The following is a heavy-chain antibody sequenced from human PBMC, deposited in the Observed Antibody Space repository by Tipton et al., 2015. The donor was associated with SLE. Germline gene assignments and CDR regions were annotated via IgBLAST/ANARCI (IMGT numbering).Heavy chain of an antibody. Sequence: TLSLTCTVSGGSTSPYYWTWIRQPAGKGLEWIGRIYTTGNTNYNPSLKSRVTISVDTSKNQFSLNLRSVTASDAAVYYCASGGGNYYFDFWGQGTRVTVSS. V-gene: IGHV4-4*07. CDR3: ASGGGNYYFDF. CDR2: IYTTGNT. D-gene: IGHD3-16*01. J-gene: IGHJ4*02. CDR1: GGSTSPYY.